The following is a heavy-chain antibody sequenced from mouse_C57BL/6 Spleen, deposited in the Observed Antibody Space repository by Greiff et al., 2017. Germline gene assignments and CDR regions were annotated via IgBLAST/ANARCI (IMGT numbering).Heavy chain of an antibody. J-gene: IGHJ4*01. Sequence: EVQVVESGGGLVKPGGSLKLSCAASGFTFSSYAMSWVRQTPEKRLEWVATISDGGSYTYYPDNVKGRFTISRDNAKNNLYLQMSHLKSEDTAMYYCARGTDYYGNYYAMDYWGQGTSVTVSS. CDR3: ARGTDYYGNYYAMDY. CDR2: ISDGGSYT. V-gene: IGHV5-4*01. CDR1: GFTFSSYA. D-gene: IGHD2-1*01.